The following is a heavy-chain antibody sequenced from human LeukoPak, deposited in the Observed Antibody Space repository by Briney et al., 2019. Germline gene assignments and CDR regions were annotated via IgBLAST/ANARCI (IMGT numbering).Heavy chain of an antibody. V-gene: IGHV3-30-3*01. CDR1: GFTLSSYA. J-gene: IGHJ4*02. Sequence: PGRSLRLSCAASGFTLSSYAMHWVRQAPGKGLEWVAVISYDGSNKYYADSVKGRFTISRDNSKNTLYLQMNSLRAEDTAVYYCAGYYYDSSGSFDYWGQGTLVTVSS. CDR2: ISYDGSNK. CDR3: AGYYYDSSGSFDY. D-gene: IGHD3-22*01.